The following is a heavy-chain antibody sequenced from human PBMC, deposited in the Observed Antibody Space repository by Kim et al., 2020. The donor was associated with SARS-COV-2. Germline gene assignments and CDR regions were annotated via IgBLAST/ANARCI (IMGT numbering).Heavy chain of an antibody. V-gene: IGHV3-23*01. J-gene: IGHJ2*01. CDR3: AKDTYSSSPSHWYFDL. Sequence: GGSLRLSCAASGFSFSNYVMSWVRQAPGKGLEWGSSISGSGGSTYYADSVKGRFTISRDNSKNTLYLQINSLRAEDTAVDYCAKDTYSSSPSHWYFDLWGRGTLVTVSS. CDR2: ISGSGGST. CDR1: GFSFSNYV. D-gene: IGHD6-13*01.